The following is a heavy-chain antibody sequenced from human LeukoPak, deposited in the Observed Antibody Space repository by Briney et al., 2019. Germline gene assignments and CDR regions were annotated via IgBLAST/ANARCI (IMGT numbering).Heavy chain of an antibody. Sequence: PSETLSLTCTVSGGSISSSSYYWGWIRQPPGKGLEWIGSTYYSGSTYYNPSLKSRVTISVDTSKNQFSLKLSSVTAADTAVYYCASLRERSYYARGFDYWGQGTLVTVSS. CDR1: GGSISSSSYY. D-gene: IGHD1-26*01. CDR3: ASLRERSYYARGFDY. J-gene: IGHJ4*02. V-gene: IGHV4-39*01. CDR2: TYYSGST.